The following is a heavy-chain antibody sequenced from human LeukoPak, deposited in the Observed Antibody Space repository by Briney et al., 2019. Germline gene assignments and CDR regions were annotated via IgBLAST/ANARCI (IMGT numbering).Heavy chain of an antibody. J-gene: IGHJ4*02. V-gene: IGHV3-23*03. CDR2: IYSGGST. CDR3: AKYLRQWDTAMVTNY. D-gene: IGHD5-18*01. Sequence: SGGSPRLSCAASGFTFSSYAMSWVRQAPGKGLEWVSVIYSGGSTYYADSVKGRFTISRDNSKNTLYLQMNSLRAEDTAVYYCAKYLRQWDTAMVTNYWGQGTLVTISS. CDR1: GFTFSSYA.